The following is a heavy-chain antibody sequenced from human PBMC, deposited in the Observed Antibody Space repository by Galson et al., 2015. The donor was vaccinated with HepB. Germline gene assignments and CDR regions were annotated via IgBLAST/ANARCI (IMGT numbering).Heavy chain of an antibody. CDR3: ARDRGIAAAGPYYYYGMDV. CDR2: IIPIFGIA. CDR1: GGTFSSYA. Sequence: SVKVSCKASGGTFSSYAISWVRQAPGQGLEWMGGIIPIFGIADYAQKFQGRVTITADKSTSTAYMELSSLRSEDTAVYYCARDRGIAAAGPYYYYGMDVWGQGTTVTVSS. J-gene: IGHJ6*02. V-gene: IGHV1-69*10. D-gene: IGHD6-13*01.